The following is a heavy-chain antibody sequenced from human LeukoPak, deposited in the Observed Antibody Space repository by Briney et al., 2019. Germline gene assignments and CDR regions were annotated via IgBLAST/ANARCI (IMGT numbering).Heavy chain of an antibody. CDR3: ARGDSGYSSGWYRSWFDP. CDR2: IYYSGST. J-gene: IGHJ5*02. CDR1: GGSISSYY. D-gene: IGHD6-19*01. V-gene: IGHV4-59*01. Sequence: SETLSLTCTVSGGSISSYYWSWIRQPPGKGLEWIGYIYYSGSTNYNPSLKSRVTISVDTSKNQFSLKLSSATAADTAVYYCARGDSGYSSGWYRSWFDPWGQGTLVTVSS.